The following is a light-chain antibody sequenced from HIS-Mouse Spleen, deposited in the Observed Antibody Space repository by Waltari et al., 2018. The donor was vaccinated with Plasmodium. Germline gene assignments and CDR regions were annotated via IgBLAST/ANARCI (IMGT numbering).Light chain of an antibody. CDR2: DDS. CDR1: TIGSKS. CDR3: QVWDSSSDHVV. J-gene: IGLJ2*01. Sequence: SYVLTQPPSVSVAPGQTARITCGGDTIGSKSGQWYQQKPGQAPVLVVYDDSDRPSGIPERFSGSNSGNTATLTISRVEAGDEADYYCQVWDSSSDHVVFGGGTKLTVL. V-gene: IGLV3-21*02.